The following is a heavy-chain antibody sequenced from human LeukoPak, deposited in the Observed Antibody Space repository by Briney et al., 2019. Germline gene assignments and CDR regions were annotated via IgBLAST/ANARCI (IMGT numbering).Heavy chain of an antibody. CDR1: GYTFTSYY. Sequence: ASVKVSCTASGYTFTSYYMHWVRQAPGQGLEWMGIINPSGGSTSYAQKFQGRVTMTRDTSTSTVYMELSSLRAEDTAVYYCARDLGNYYYDSSGYYVTGAFDIWGQGTMVTVSS. D-gene: IGHD3-22*01. CDR3: ARDLGNYYYDSSGYYVTGAFDI. V-gene: IGHV1-46*01. J-gene: IGHJ3*02. CDR2: INPSGGST.